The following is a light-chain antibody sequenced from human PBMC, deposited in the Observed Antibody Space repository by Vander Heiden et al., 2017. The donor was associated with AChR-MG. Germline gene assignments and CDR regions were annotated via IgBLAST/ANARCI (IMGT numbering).Light chain of an antibody. CDR1: QGISNF. V-gene: IGKV1-27*01. CDR2: AAS. Sequence: DIQLTQSPSSLSASVEDRVTTTCRASQGISNFLAWYQQKPGKVPKLVLYAASTLQSGVPSRFSGSGSGTDFTLTISSLQPEDVATDYCEKYNNAHRTFGGGTKVEIK. CDR3: EKYNNAHRT. J-gene: IGKJ4*01.